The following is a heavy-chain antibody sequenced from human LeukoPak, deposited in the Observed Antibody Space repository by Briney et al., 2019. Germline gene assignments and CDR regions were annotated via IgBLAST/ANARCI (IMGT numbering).Heavy chain of an antibody. CDR2: INPNSGGT. CDR3: AREVEYSYGSKAYYFDY. D-gene: IGHD5-18*01. CDR1: GYTFTGYY. Sequence: ASVKVSCKASGYTFTGYYMHWVRQAPGQGLEWMGWINPNSGGTNYAQKFQGRVTMTRDTSISTAYMELSRLRSDDTAVYYCAREVEYSYGSKAYYFDYWGQGTLVTVSS. V-gene: IGHV1-2*02. J-gene: IGHJ4*02.